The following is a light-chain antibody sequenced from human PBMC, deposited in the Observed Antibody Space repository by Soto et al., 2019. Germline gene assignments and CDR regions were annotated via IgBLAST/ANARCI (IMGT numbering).Light chain of an antibody. CDR2: GAS. J-gene: IGKJ4*01. Sequence: EIVMTQSPATLSVSPGERATLSCRASQSVRSNLAWYQQKPGQAPRLLIYGASTRATGIPARFSGSGSGTDFTLTISSLQSEDFAVYYCQQYDSSPLTFGGGTKVDIK. V-gene: IGKV3-15*01. CDR1: QSVRSN. CDR3: QQYDSSPLT.